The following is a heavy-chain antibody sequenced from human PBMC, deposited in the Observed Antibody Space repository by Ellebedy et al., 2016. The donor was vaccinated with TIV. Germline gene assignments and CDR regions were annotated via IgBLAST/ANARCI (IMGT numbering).Heavy chain of an antibody. CDR3: AGSSGSSRIDY. V-gene: IGHV4-59*01. J-gene: IGHJ4*02. Sequence: GSLRLSCTVSGGSISSYYWSWIRQPPGKGLEWIGYIYYSGNTNYNPSLKSRVTISEDTSKNQFSLKLSSVTAADTAVYYCAGSSGSSRIDYWGQGTLVTVSS. CDR1: GGSISSYY. D-gene: IGHD6-6*01. CDR2: IYYSGNT.